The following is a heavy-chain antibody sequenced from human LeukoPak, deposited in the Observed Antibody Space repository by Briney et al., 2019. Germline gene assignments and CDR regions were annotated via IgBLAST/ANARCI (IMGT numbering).Heavy chain of an antibody. D-gene: IGHD2-2*01. CDR1: GFTFDDYA. CDR2: ISWNSGSI. V-gene: IGHV3-9*01. J-gene: IGHJ4*02. CDR3: AKDIEVGLVPAAMRFDY. Sequence: PGRSLRLSCAASGFTFDDYAMHWVLQAPGKGLEWVSGISWNSGSIGYADSVKGRFTISRDNAKNSLYLQMNSLRAEDTAVYYCAKDIEVGLVPAAMRFDYWGQGTLVTVSS.